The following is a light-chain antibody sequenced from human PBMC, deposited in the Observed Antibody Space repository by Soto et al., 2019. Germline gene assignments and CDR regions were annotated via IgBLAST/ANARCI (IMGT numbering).Light chain of an antibody. J-gene: IGLJ3*02. CDR2: STD. V-gene: IGLV8-61*01. CDR3: VLYMGRGIWV. Sequence: QTVVTQEPSYSVSPGRTVTLTCGLSSGSVSTTNYPTWYQQTPGQPPRTLIYSTDTRSSGVPDRFSGSILGNKAALTITGAQADDESDYYCVLYMGRGIWVFGGGTKVTVL. CDR1: SGSVSTTNY.